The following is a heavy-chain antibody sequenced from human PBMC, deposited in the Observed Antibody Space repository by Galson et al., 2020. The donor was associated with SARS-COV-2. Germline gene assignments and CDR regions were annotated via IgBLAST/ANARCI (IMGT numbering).Heavy chain of an antibody. D-gene: IGHD3-10*01. CDR3: ASGIVEITMVRGVIINRTYYYGMDV. Sequence: ASVKVSCKASGYTFTSYDINWVRQATGQGLEWMGWMNPNSGNTGYAQKFQGRVTMTRNTSISTAYMELSSLRSEDTAVYYCASGIVEITMVRGVIINRTYYYGMDVWGQGTTVTVSS. J-gene: IGHJ6*02. CDR2: MNPNSGNT. CDR1: GYTFTSYD. V-gene: IGHV1-8*01.